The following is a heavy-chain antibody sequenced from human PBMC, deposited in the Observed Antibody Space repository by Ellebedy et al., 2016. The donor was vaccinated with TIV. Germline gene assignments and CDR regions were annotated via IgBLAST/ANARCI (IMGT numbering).Heavy chain of an antibody. CDR3: ARDPPPVSSRFDH. CDR1: GFTFSDYW. V-gene: IGHV3-7*03. D-gene: IGHD6-13*01. J-gene: IGHJ4*02. CDR2: ISQDGRET. Sequence: GESLKISCAASGFTFSDYWMNWVRQAPGKGLQWVAHISQDGRETYYVDSVKGRFTISRDNANNSLNLQMISLRVEDTAVYYCARDPPPVSSRFDHWGQGTLVTVSS.